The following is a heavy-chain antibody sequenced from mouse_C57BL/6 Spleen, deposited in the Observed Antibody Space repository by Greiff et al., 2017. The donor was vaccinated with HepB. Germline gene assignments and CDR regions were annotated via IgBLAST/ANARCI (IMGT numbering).Heavy chain of an antibody. CDR3: AINWDEFDY. CDR2: IDPSDSYT. J-gene: IGHJ2*01. D-gene: IGHD4-1*01. V-gene: IGHV1-59*01. CDR1: GYTFTSYW. Sequence: VKLQQPGAELVRPGTSVKLSCKASGYTFTSYWMHWVKQRPGQGLEWIGVIDPSDSYTNYNQKFKGKATLTVDTSSSTAYMQLSSLTSEDSAVYYCAINWDEFDYWGQGTTLTVSS.